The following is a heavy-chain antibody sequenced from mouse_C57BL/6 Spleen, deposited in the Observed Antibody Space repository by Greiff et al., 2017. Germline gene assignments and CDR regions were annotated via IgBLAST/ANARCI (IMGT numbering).Heavy chain of an antibody. CDR2: IYPGDGDT. Sequence: QVQLQQSGPELVKPGASVKISCKASGYAFSSSWMNWVKQRPGKGLEWIGRIYPGDGDTNYNGKFKGKATLTADKSSSTAYMQLSSLTSEDSAVYFCARDSQIYFAMDYWGQGTSVTVSS. V-gene: IGHV1-82*01. J-gene: IGHJ4*01. D-gene: IGHD1-1*01. CDR1: GYAFSSSW. CDR3: ARDSQIYFAMDY.